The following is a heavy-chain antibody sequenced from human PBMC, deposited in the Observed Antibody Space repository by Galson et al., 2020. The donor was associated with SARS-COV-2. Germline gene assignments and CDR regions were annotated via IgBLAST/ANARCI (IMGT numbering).Heavy chain of an antibody. Sequence: GESLKISCAASGFTLSNSGMHWVRQAPGKGLEWVAFMSYDEYNKHYTDSVKGRFTISKDNSKNTLYLQMNSLRVEDSAVYSCARVITLVQGVFITEEGYYGLDVWGQGTTVTVSS. CDR3: ARVITLVQGVFITEEGYYGLDV. D-gene: IGHD3-10*01. CDR1: GFTLSNSG. V-gene: IGHV3-30*03. J-gene: IGHJ6*02. CDR2: MSYDEYNK.